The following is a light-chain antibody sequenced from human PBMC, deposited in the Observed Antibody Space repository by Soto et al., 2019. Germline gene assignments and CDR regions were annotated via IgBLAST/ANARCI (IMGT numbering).Light chain of an antibody. J-gene: IGLJ1*01. Sequence: LTQPHSVSESPGKTVTISCTGTSSDVGGYNYVSWYQQHPGKAPKLMIYEVSNRPSGVSNRFSGSKSGNTASLTISGLQAEDEADYYCSSYTSSSTLFGTGTKLTVL. CDR2: EVS. CDR1: SSDVGGYNY. CDR3: SSYTSSSTL. V-gene: IGLV2-14*01.